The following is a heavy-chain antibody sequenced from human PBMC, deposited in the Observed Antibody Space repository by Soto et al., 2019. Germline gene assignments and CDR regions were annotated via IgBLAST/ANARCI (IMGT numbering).Heavy chain of an antibody. V-gene: IGHV3-21*01. D-gene: IGHD2-2*01. Sequence: EVQLVESGGGLVKPGGSLRLSCAASGFTFSSYSMNWVRQAPGKGLEWVSSISSSSSYIYYADSVMGRFTISRDNAKNSLYLQMNSLRAEDTAVYYCARDPGRVPAASGVNWFDPWGQGTLVTVSS. J-gene: IGHJ5*02. CDR3: ARDPGRVPAASGVNWFDP. CDR1: GFTFSSYS. CDR2: ISSSSSYI.